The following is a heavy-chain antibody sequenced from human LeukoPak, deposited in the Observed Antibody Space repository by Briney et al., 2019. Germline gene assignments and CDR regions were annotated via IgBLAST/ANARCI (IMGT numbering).Heavy chain of an antibody. Sequence: GGSLRLSCAASGFTFSSYWMNWVRQAPGKGLEWVANIKQDGSEKYYVDSVKGRFTISRDNAKKSLYLQMNSLRAEDTAMYYCAKGSSAGRPYYFDYWGQGTLVTVSS. D-gene: IGHD3-10*01. CDR2: IKQDGSEK. J-gene: IGHJ4*02. CDR3: AKGSSAGRPYYFDY. V-gene: IGHV3-7*03. CDR1: GFTFSSYW.